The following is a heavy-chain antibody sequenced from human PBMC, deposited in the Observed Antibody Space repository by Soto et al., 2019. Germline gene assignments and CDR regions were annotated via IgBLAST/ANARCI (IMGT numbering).Heavy chain of an antibody. V-gene: IGHV4-34*01. J-gene: IGHJ5*02. CDR1: GGSFSGYY. D-gene: IGHD2-2*01. CDR3: ARMVPAAMSSWFDP. CDR2: INHSGST. Sequence: PSETRSLTCAVYGGSFSGYYWSWIRQPPGKGLEWIGEINHSGSTNYNPSLKSRVTISVDTSKNQFSLKLSSVTAADTAVYYCARMVPAAMSSWFDPWGQGTLVTVSS.